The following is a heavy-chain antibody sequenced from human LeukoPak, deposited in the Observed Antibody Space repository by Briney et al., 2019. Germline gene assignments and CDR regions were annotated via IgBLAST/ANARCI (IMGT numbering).Heavy chain of an antibody. CDR2: ISGSGGST. CDR3: AKGVRFADYYYMDV. V-gene: IGHV3-23*01. J-gene: IGHJ6*03. Sequence: RGSLRLSCAASGFTFSSYAMSWVRQAPGKGLEWVSAISGSGGSTYYADSVKGRFTISRDNSKNTLYLQMNSLRAEDTAVYYCAKGVRFADYYYMDVWGKGTTVTVSS. D-gene: IGHD3-3*01. CDR1: GFTFSSYA.